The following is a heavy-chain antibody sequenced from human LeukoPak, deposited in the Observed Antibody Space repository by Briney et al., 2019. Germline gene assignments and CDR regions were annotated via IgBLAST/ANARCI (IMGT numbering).Heavy chain of an antibody. J-gene: IGHJ6*04. D-gene: IGHD5/OR15-5a*01. CDR1: GFTFRTYT. Sequence: GGSLRLSCAASGFTFRTYTMNWIRQAPGEGLQWVSAISGSADGTYYSDSVKGRSTISRDNSNNTLYLQMHSLRVEDTAIYYCARDPSSLSTDVWGKGTTVTVSS. CDR2: ISGSADGT. CDR3: ARDPSSLSTDV. V-gene: IGHV3-23*01.